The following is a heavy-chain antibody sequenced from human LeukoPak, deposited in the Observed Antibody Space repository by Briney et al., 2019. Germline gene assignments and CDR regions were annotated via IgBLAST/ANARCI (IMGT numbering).Heavy chain of an antibody. CDR1: GFSVTNNY. V-gene: IGHV3-11*04. D-gene: IGHD6-19*01. CDR2: ISSSGSTI. CDR3: ARVAGQWLAFDY. Sequence: PGGSLRLSCAVSGFSVTNNYMSWVRQAPGKGLEWVSYISSSGSTIYYADSVKGRFTISRDNAKNSLYLQMNGLRAEDTAVYYCARVAGQWLAFDYWGQGTLVTVSS. J-gene: IGHJ4*02.